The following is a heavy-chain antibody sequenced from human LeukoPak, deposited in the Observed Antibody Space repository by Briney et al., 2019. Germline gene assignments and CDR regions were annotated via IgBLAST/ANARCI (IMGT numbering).Heavy chain of an antibody. J-gene: IGHJ3*02. V-gene: IGHV4-61*02. CDR3: ARPAAPAFGHYYDISGWALDI. CDR1: GVSISSNSYY. CDR2: IYPSGST. D-gene: IGHD3-22*01. Sequence: SETLSLTCTVSGVSISSNSYYWSWIRQPAGKGLEWIGRIYPSGSTNYNPSLKGRVTISLDTSNNQFSLRLSSVTAADTAVYYCARPAAPAFGHYYDISGWALDIWGQGTMVTVSS.